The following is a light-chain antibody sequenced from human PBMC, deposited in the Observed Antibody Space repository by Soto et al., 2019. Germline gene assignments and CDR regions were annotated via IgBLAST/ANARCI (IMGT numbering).Light chain of an antibody. CDR3: QQYNSLHT. V-gene: IGKV1-5*03. Sequence: DIQMTQSPSTQSASVGDRVTITSRASHSISSWLAWYQQKPGKAPKLLIYKASSLESGVPSRFSGSGSGTEFTLTISSLQPDDFETYYCQQYNSLHTFGQGTKLEIK. CDR2: KAS. J-gene: IGKJ2*01. CDR1: HSISSW.